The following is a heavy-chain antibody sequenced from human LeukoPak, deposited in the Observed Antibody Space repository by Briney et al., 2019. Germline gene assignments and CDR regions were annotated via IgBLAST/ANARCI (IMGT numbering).Heavy chain of an antibody. J-gene: IGHJ4*02. CDR3: ARDSDGNFDY. CDR1: GFAFSYYS. Sequence: GGSLRLSCAASGFAFSYYSVNWVRQAPGKGLEWVSYISSSSTTIYYADSVGGRFTISRDNARNTLFLQMNGLRADDTAVYYCARDSDGNFDYWGQGTLVTVSS. CDR2: ISSSSTTI. V-gene: IGHV3-48*04. D-gene: IGHD1-26*01.